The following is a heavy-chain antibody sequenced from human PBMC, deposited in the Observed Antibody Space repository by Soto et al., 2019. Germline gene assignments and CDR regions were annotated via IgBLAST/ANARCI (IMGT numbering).Heavy chain of an antibody. J-gene: IGHJ6*02. Sequence: QVQLQESGPGLVKPSETLSLTCTVSGGSISSYYWSWIRQPPGKGLEWIGYIYYSGSTNYNPSLKSRVPISVDTSKNQFSLKLSSVTAADTAVYYCARVSLNCSGGSCPRDYYYYYGMDVWGQGTTVTVSS. V-gene: IGHV4-59*01. CDR3: ARVSLNCSGGSCPRDYYYYYGMDV. CDR1: GGSISSYY. D-gene: IGHD2-15*01. CDR2: IYYSGST.